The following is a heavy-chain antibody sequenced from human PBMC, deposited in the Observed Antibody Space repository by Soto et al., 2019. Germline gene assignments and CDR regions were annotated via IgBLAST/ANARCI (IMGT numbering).Heavy chain of an antibody. CDR1: GATFSRYS. J-gene: IGHJ6*02. CDR2: IIPIFGTA. D-gene: IGHD3-22*01. Sequence: SVKVSCQASGATFSRYSIRWLRQAPVQGLEWMGGIIPIFGTANYAQKFQGRVTITADKSTSTAYMELSSLRSEDTAVYYCAREWLVGVGYYYGMDVWGQGTTVTGSS. CDR3: AREWLVGVGYYYGMDV. V-gene: IGHV1-69*06.